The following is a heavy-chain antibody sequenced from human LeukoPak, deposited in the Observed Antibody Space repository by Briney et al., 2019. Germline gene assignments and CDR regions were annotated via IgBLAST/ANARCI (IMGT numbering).Heavy chain of an antibody. CDR1: GFIFSNYW. CDR2: IKYDGSET. Sequence: GGSLRLSCEASGFIFSNYWMSWVRQAPGKGLEWVAIIKYDGSETYYVDSVKGRFTISRDNGKNSLYVQMNSLSVEDTAVYYCHKSSSEGSWGQGTLVTVSS. CDR3: HKSSSEGS. J-gene: IGHJ4*02. V-gene: IGHV3-7*01. D-gene: IGHD6-6*01.